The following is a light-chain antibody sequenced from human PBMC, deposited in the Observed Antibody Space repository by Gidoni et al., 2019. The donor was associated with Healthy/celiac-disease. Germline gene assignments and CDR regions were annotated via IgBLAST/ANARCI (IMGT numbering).Light chain of an antibody. V-gene: IGKV1-33*01. Sequence: DIQMTQSPSSLSASVGDRVTITCQASQDISNYLNWYQQKPGKAPKLLIYDASNLETGVPSRFSGSGSVTDFTFTISSLQPEDIATYYCQQDDNLQAVTFGPGTKVDIK. J-gene: IGKJ3*01. CDR3: QQDDNLQAVT. CDR1: QDISNY. CDR2: DAS.